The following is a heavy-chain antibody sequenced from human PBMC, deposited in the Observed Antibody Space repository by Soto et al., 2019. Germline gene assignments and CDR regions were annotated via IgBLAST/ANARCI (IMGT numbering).Heavy chain of an antibody. J-gene: IGHJ4*02. CDR2: INPSGGST. CDR1: GYTFTSYY. V-gene: IGHV1-46*01. CDR3: ARGEPDYYGSGSYSHY. Sequence: QVQLVQSGAEVKKPGASVKVSCKASGYTFTSYYMHWVRQAPGQGLEWMGIINPSGGSTSYAQKFQGRVTMTRDTSTSTVYMELSSLRSEDTAVYYCARGEPDYYGSGSYSHYWGQGTLVTVSS. D-gene: IGHD3-10*01.